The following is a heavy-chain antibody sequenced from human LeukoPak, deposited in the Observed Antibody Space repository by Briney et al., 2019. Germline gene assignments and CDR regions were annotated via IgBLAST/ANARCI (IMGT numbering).Heavy chain of an antibody. V-gene: IGHV3-7*01. CDR1: GFTFSDYW. CDR2: IKQDGSEK. D-gene: IGHD3-22*01. CDR3: ARDLYYFDSSGYYASDL. J-gene: IGHJ5*02. Sequence: GGSLRLSCAASGFTFSDYWMSSVRQAPGKGLEWVANIKQDGSEKHYVDSLRGRFTISRDNAKNSLDLQMNSLRAEDTAVYFCARDLYYFDSSGYYASDLWGQGTLVTVSS.